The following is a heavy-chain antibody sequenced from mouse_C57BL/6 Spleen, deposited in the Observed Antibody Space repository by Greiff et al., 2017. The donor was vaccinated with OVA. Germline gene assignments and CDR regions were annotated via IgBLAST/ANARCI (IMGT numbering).Heavy chain of an antibody. Sequence: QVQLQQSGPELVKPGASVKISCKASGYAFSSSWMNWVKQRPGKGLEWIGRIYPGDGDTNYNGKFKGKATLTADKSSSTAYMQLSSLTSEDSAVYFCARYPTYGGYCDYWGQGTTLTVSS. D-gene: IGHD5-5*01. CDR1: GYAFSSSW. CDR2: IYPGDGDT. V-gene: IGHV1-82*01. CDR3: ARYPTYGGYCDY. J-gene: IGHJ2*01.